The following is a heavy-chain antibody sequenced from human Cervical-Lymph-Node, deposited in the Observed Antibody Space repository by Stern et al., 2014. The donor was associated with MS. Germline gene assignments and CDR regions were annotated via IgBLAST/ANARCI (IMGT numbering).Heavy chain of an antibody. CDR2: IYYGGST. D-gene: IGHD6-6*01. CDR3: AREMYSSSYYGLDV. V-gene: IGHV4-31*02. CDR1: GDAMSSRSYY. Sequence: VQLVESGPGLVRPSETLSLTCTVSGDAMSSRSYYWTWIRQHPEKGLEWIGYIYYGGSTSYTPSLRGRATISVDTSQNQFFLRLTSVTAADTAVYYCAREMYSSSYYGLDVWGQGATVTVSS. J-gene: IGHJ6*02.